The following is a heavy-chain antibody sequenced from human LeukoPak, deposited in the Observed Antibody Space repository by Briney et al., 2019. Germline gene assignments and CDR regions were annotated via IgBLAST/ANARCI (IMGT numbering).Heavy chain of an antibody. J-gene: IGHJ4*02. CDR3: ARERRSSSWYVGGFDY. CDR2: IYHSGST. D-gene: IGHD6-13*01. CDR1: GGSISSGGYS. Sequence: SQTLSLTCAVSGGSISSGGYSWSWIRQPPGKGLEWIGYIYHSGSTYYNPSLKSRVTMSVDRSKNQFSLKLSSVTAADTAVYYCARERRSSSWYVGGFDYWGQGTLVTVSS. V-gene: IGHV4-30-2*01.